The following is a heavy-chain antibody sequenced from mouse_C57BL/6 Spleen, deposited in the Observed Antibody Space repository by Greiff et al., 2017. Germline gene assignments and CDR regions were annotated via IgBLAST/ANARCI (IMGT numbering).Heavy chain of an antibody. Sequence: VQLQESGPGLVQPSQSLSITCTVSGFSLTSYGVHWVRQSPGKGLEWLGVIWRGGSTDYNAAFISRLSISEDNSTSQVFFKMSSLQADDTAIYYCARDSNYEAMDYWGQGTSVTVSS. CDR3: ARDSNYEAMDY. CDR1: GFSLTSYG. V-gene: IGHV2-2*01. D-gene: IGHD2-5*01. J-gene: IGHJ4*01. CDR2: IWRGGST.